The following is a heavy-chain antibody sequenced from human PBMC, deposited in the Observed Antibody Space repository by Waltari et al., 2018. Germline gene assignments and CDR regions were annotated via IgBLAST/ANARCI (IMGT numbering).Heavy chain of an antibody. D-gene: IGHD3-10*01. CDR3: ARVPSGDLVDS. CDR1: GGSLSRGSYY. J-gene: IGHJ4*02. Sequence: QVQLQESGPGLVKPSETLSLASSVSGGSLSRGSYYGSWVRQPAGKGLEWIGYIYTSGNTNYNPSLMGRVTISVDTSKNQFSLKLSSVTAADTAVYYCARVPSGDLVDSWGQGTLVTVSS. V-gene: IGHV4-61*09. CDR2: IYTSGNT.